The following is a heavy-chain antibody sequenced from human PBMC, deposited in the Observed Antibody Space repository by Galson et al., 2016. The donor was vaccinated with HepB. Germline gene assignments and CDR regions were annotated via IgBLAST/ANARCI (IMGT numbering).Heavy chain of an antibody. CDR3: ARGDYFDSSRKYLSRYLDL. V-gene: IGHV4-31*03. D-gene: IGHD3-22*01. CDR1: GGSISSGGYY. CDR2: IYYSGST. Sequence: TLSLTCTVSGGSISSGGYYWNWIRQHPGKGLEWIGYIYYSGSTYYNPSLKSRVTISVDTSKSQFSLKLNSVTAADTAVYYCARGDYFDSSRKYLSRYLDLWGRGTLVTVSS. J-gene: IGHJ2*01.